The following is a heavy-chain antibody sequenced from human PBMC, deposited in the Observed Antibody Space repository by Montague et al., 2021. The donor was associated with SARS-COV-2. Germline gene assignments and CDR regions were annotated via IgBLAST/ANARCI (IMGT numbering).Heavy chain of an antibody. V-gene: IGHV4-39*07. CDR2: ISYSGST. CDR1: GGSIRSSSHF. D-gene: IGHD3-10*01. Sequence: SETLSLVYTVSGGSIRSSSHFWGWFRQPPGQRLEWIGTISYSGSTYYSPSLKSRVIISADTSKNQFSLNLRSVTAADTAVYFCGLGRGFAVGNHYYYSYGLDVWGQGTTVTVSS. CDR3: GLGRGFAVGNHYYYSYGLDV. J-gene: IGHJ6*02.